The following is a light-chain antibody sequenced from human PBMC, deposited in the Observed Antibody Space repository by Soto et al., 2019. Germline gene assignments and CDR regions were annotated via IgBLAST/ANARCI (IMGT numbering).Light chain of an antibody. CDR2: EVS. V-gene: IGLV2-8*01. J-gene: IGLJ3*02. Sequence: QSALTQPPSASGSPGQSVTISCTGTSSDVGGYDYVSWYQHHPGKAPKLMIYEVSLRPSGVPDRFSGSKSGNTASLTVSGLQAEDEADYYCSSYAGSNNLVFGGRTKLTVL. CDR1: SSDVGGYDY. CDR3: SSYAGSNNLV.